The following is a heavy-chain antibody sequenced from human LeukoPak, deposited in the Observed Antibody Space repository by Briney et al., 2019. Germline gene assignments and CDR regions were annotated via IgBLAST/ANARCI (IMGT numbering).Heavy chain of an antibody. CDR1: GFTFSSYA. D-gene: IGHD6-13*01. V-gene: IGHV3-23*01. J-gene: IGHJ4*02. Sequence: GGSLRLSCAASGFTFSSYAMSWVRQAPGKGLEWVSAISGSGGSTYYADSVKGRFTISRDNSKNTVYLQLNSLRAGDTAIYYCTKDRRGPTAGTWYFDSWGQGTLVTVSS. CDR2: ISGSGGST. CDR3: TKDRRGPTAGTWYFDS.